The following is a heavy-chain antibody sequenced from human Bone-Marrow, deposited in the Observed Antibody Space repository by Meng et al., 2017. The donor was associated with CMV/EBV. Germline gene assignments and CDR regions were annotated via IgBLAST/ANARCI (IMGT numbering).Heavy chain of an antibody. CDR2: IKQDGSEK. V-gene: IGHV3-7*01. CDR1: GFTFSSYW. D-gene: IGHD1-26*01. J-gene: IGHJ4*02. CDR3: ARTGPVGATFGY. Sequence: GESLKISCAASGFTFSSYWMSWVRQAPGKGLEWVANIKQDGSEKYYVDSVKGRFTISRGNAKNSLYLQMNSLRAEDTAVYYCARTGPVGATFGYWGQGTLVTVSS.